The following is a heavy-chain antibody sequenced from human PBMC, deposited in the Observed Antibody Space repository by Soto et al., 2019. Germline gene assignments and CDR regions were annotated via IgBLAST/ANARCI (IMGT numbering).Heavy chain of an antibody. CDR3: ASASYYYGSGDFDY. CDR1: GGTFSRYA. J-gene: IGHJ4*02. Sequence: SVKVSCKASGGTFSRYATSWVRHAPGQGLEWMGGIIPNFGTANYAQKFQGRVTMTADESTSTAYMELRSLRSDDTAVYYCASASYYYGSGDFDYWGQGTLVTVSS. V-gene: IGHV1-69*13. D-gene: IGHD3-10*01. CDR2: IIPNFGTA.